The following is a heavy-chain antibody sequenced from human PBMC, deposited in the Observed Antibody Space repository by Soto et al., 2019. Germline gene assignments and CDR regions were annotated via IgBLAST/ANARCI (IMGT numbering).Heavy chain of an antibody. CDR3: ASLNFDILTGYYAFDL. D-gene: IGHD3-9*01. CDR2: IYYGGST. V-gene: IGHV4-59*08. J-gene: IGHJ3*01. CDR1: GGSISPYY. Sequence: SETLSLTCTVSGGSISPYYWRWIRQPPGKGLEWVGYIYYGGSTSYNPSLKSRVTTSLDTSKNQFSLKLSSVTAADTAIYYCASLNFDILTGYYAFDLWGQGTMVT.